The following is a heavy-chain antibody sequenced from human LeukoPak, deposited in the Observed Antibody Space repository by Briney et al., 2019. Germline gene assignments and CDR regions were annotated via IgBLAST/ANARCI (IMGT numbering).Heavy chain of an antibody. CDR2: INHSGST. D-gene: IGHD5-18*01. CDR3: ARGYSYGYNYYYGMDV. CDR1: GGSFSGYY. J-gene: IGHJ6*02. V-gene: IGHV4-34*01. Sequence: PSETLSLTCAVYGGSFSGYYWSWIRQPPGKGLEWIWEINHSGSTNYNPSLKSRVTISVDTSKNQFSLKLSSVTAADTAVYYCARGYSYGYNYYYGMDVWGQGTTVTVSS.